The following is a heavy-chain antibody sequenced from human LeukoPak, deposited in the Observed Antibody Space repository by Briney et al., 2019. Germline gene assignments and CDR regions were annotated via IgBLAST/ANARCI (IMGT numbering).Heavy chain of an antibody. Sequence: GGSLRLSCAASGFTFSSYAMHWVRQAPGKGLQWLALTSDDGSAKYYADSVKGRFTISRDNSQNTLYLQMNSLRAEETAMYYCARAPGGFHGDYSPIGYWGQGTLVIVSS. D-gene: IGHD4-17*01. CDR3: ARAPGGFHGDYSPIGY. V-gene: IGHV3-30-3*01. J-gene: IGHJ4*02. CDR1: GFTFSSYA. CDR2: TSDDGSAK.